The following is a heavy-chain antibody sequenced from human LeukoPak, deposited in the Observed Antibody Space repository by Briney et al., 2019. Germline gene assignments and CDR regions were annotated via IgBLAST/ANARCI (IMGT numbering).Heavy chain of an antibody. J-gene: IGHJ4*02. CDR2: IYYSGST. D-gene: IGHD3-22*01. CDR3: ARATWLPVGLYYYDSSGYYYYFDS. Sequence: SETLSLTCSVSGGSINNGDYYWSWIRQPPGKGLEWIGYIYYSGSTNYNPSLKSRVTISVDTSKNQFSLKLSSVTAADTAVYYCARATWLPVGLYYYDSSGYYYYFDSWGQGTLVTVSS. V-gene: IGHV4-61*08. CDR1: GGSINNGDYY.